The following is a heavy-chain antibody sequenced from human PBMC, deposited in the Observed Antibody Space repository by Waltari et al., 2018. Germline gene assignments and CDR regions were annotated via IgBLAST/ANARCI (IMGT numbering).Heavy chain of an antibody. V-gene: IGHV1-69-2*01. CDR1: GYTFTDNY. CDR3: ATNPAGGQGTFDI. J-gene: IGHJ3*02. D-gene: IGHD6-13*01. Sequence: EVQLVQSGAEVKKPGATVNISCKVSGYTFTDNYIHWVQQAPGKGLEWMGLVDPEDHETIFAEKFQGRVTITADTSTDTAYMELSRLRSEDTAVYYCATNPAGGQGTFDIWGQGTLVTVSS. CDR2: VDPEDHET.